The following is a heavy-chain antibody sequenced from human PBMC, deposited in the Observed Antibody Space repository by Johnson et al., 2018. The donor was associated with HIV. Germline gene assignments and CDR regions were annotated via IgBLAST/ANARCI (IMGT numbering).Heavy chain of an antibody. Sequence: QVHLVESGGGVVQPGRSLRLSCAASGFTFSSYAMHWVRQAPGKGLEWVAVISYDGSNKYYADSVKGRFTVSRDSSKNTLFLQMNSLRAEDTAVYYCAKDRQWGPRDAFDIWGQGTMVTVSS. CDR2: ISYDGSNK. CDR1: GFTFSSYA. J-gene: IGHJ3*02. CDR3: AKDRQWGPRDAFDI. D-gene: IGHD6-19*01. V-gene: IGHV3-30*04.